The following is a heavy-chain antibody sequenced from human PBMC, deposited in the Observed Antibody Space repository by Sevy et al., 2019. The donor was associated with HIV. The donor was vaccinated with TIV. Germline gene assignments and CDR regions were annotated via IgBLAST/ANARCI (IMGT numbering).Heavy chain of an antibody. D-gene: IGHD3-10*01. CDR3: ARETSSFGEGICYGMDV. CDR1: GFTFSDYN. Sequence: GGSQRLSCAASGFTFSDYNMNWVRQAPGKGLEWVSSISSISNYIYYADSVKGRFTISRDNAKNSLYLQMNSLRAEDTAVYYCARETSSFGEGICYGMDVWGQGTTVTVSS. V-gene: IGHV3-21*01. J-gene: IGHJ6*02. CDR2: ISSISNYI.